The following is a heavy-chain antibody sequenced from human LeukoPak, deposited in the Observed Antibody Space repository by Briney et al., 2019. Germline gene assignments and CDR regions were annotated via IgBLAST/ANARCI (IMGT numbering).Heavy chain of an antibody. CDR2: IYSGGST. J-gene: IGHJ4*02. Sequence: GGSLRLSCAASGFTVSSNYMSWVRQAPGKGLEWVSVIYSGGSTYYADSVKGRFTISRDNSKNTLYLQMNSLRAEDTAVYYCARGDSGEYYFDYWGQGTLVTVSS. D-gene: IGHD1-26*01. CDR1: GFTVSSNY. V-gene: IGHV3-53*01. CDR3: ARGDSGEYYFDY.